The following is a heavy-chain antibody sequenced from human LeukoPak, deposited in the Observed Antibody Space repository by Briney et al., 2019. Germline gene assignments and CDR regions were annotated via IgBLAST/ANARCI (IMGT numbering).Heavy chain of an antibody. D-gene: IGHD3-22*01. Sequence: GGSLRLSCPASGFTVSSNYMSWVRQAPGKGLEWVSVIYSGGSTYYADSVKGRFTISRDNSKNTLYLQMNSLRAEDTAVYYCARDYYDSSGYFDYWGQGTLVTVSS. CDR2: IYSGGST. V-gene: IGHV3-53*05. CDR1: GFTVSSNY. CDR3: ARDYYDSSGYFDY. J-gene: IGHJ4*02.